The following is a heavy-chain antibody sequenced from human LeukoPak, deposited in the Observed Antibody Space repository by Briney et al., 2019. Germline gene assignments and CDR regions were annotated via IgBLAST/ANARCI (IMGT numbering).Heavy chain of an antibody. J-gene: IGHJ3*02. CDR3: ATGSGSYSAFDI. D-gene: IGHD3-10*01. Sequence: GGSLRLSCAASGFTVSSNYINWVRQAPGKGLEWVSVIYSGGSTNYADSVKGRFTISRDNFKNTVYPQMNSLRAEDTAVYYCATGSGSYSAFDIWGQGTMVMVSS. V-gene: IGHV3-53*01. CDR2: IYSGGST. CDR1: GFTVSSNY.